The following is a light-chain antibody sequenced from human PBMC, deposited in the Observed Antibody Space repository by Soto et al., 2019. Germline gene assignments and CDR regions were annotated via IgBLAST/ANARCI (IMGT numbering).Light chain of an antibody. V-gene: IGKV1-27*01. Sequence: DIQLTQSPSSLSASVGDRVTITCRVSQAISSYLNWYRQKPGKVPKLLIYSASNLQSGVPSRFSGSGSGTDFTLTIRCPQPEDVKTYYSQRSYNAPFGPGTKVDIK. CDR1: QAISSY. J-gene: IGKJ3*01. CDR3: QRSYNAP. CDR2: SAS.